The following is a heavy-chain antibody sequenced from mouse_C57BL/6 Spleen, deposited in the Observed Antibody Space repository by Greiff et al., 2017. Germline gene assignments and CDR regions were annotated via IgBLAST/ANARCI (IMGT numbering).Heavy chain of an antibody. CDR3: ARGGEDYFDY. D-gene: IGHD2-13*01. J-gene: IGHJ2*01. CDR1: GFTFSSYA. Sequence: EVHLVESGGGLVKPGGSLKLSCAASGFTFSSYAMSWVRQTPEKRLEWVATISDGGSYTYYPDNVKGRFTISRDNAKNNLYLQMSHLKSEYTAIYYCARGGEDYFDYRGQGTTLTVSS. V-gene: IGHV5-4*01. CDR2: ISDGGSYT.